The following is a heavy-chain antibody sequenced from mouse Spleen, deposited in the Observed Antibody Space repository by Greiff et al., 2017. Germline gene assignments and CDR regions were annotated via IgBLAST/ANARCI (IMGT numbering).Heavy chain of an antibody. Sequence: EVQLQQSGAELVRPGASVKLSCTASGFNFKNTYMHWVKQRPEQGLEWIGRIDPASGNTKYAPKFQGKATITADTSSNTAYLQLSSLTSEDTAIYFCAGSTARDFDYWGQGTTLTVSS. J-gene: IGHJ2*01. D-gene: IGHD1-2*01. V-gene: IGHV14-3*01. CDR1: GFNFKNTY. CDR3: AGSTARDFDY. CDR2: IDPASGNT.